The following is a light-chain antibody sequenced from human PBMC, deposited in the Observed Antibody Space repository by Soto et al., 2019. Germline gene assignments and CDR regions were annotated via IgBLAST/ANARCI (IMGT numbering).Light chain of an antibody. J-gene: IGKJ5*01. CDR1: QSISNH. V-gene: IGKV1-39*01. CDR2: AAS. CDR3: QHADSFPLIT. Sequence: DIQMTQSPSSLSASVEDRVIITWGASQSISNHLNWYQQKPGKAPKLLIFAASSLQSGVPSRFSGSRSGTDFTLTISSLKTEDFANYYCQHADSFPLITFGQGTRLEIK.